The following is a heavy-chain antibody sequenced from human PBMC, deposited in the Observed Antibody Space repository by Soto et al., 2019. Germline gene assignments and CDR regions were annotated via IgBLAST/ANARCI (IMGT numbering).Heavy chain of an antibody. CDR3: ARHHYRDEPHPPLDP. J-gene: IGHJ5*02. CDR2: IYYSGST. CDR1: GGSISSSSYY. D-gene: IGHD3-10*01. Sequence: QLQLQESGPGLVKPSETLSLTCTVSGGSISSSSYYWGWIRQPPGKGLEWIGSIYYSGSTYYNPSQKSRVTISVDTSKNQFSLKRSSVTAADTAVYYCARHHYRDEPHPPLDPWVQGTLVTVSS. V-gene: IGHV4-39*01.